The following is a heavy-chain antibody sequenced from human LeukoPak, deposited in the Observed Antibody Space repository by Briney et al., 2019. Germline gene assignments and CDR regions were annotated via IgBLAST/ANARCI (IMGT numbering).Heavy chain of an antibody. CDR1: GFTFSSYA. Sequence: GGSLRLSCAASGFTFSSYAMSWVRQAPGKGLECVSPIRVVVESTYNADSVKGRFTISRDNSKNTLSLQMNSLKAEDTAVYYCAKTPTVTPNYYYYYMDVWGKGTTVTVSS. D-gene: IGHD4-11*01. J-gene: IGHJ6*03. V-gene: IGHV3-23*01. CDR3: AKTPTVTPNYYYYYMDV. CDR2: IRVVVEST.